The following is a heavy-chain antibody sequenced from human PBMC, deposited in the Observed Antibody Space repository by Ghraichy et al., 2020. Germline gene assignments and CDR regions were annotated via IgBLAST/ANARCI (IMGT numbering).Heavy chain of an antibody. CDR3: ARDYDSSGYYPHYFDY. CDR2: ISAYNGNT. J-gene: IGHJ4*02. CDR1: GYTFTNYG. V-gene: IGHV1-18*04. D-gene: IGHD3-22*01. Sequence: ASVKVSCKASGYTFTNYGISWVRQAPGQGLEWMGWISAYNGNTNYARNLQGRVTMTTDTSTSTAYMELRSLRSDDTAVYYCARDYDSSGYYPHYFDYWGQGTLVTVSS.